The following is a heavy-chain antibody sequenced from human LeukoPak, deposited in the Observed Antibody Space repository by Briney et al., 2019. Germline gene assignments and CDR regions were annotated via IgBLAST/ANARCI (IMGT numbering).Heavy chain of an antibody. Sequence: SETLSLTCTVSGGSISNYYWSWIRQPPGKGLDWIGYISYTGSTTYNASLKSRVTISVDTSKNQFSLKLSSVTAADTAVYYCSRHTGGTTYDYWGQGTLVTVSS. D-gene: IGHD2-8*02. CDR3: SRHTGGTTYDY. J-gene: IGHJ4*02. CDR1: GGSISNYY. V-gene: IGHV4-59*08. CDR2: ISYTGST.